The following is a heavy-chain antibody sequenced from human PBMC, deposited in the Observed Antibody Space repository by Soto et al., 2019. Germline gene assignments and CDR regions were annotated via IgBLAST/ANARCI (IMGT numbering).Heavy chain of an antibody. CDR1: GYTFTGYY. V-gene: IGHV1-2*02. J-gene: IGHJ4*02. D-gene: IGHD2-15*01. CDR2: INPNSGGT. CDR3: ANLAGDFDY. Sequence: ASVKVSCQASGYTFTGYYMDWVRQAPGQGLEWMGWINPNSGGTDYAQKFQGRVTMTRDTSISTAYMERSRLRSDDTDVYDCANLAGDFDYWGQGTLVTVSS.